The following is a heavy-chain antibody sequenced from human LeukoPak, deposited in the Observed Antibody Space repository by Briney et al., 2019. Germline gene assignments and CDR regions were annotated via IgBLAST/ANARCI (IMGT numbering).Heavy chain of an antibody. J-gene: IGHJ4*02. V-gene: IGHV3-30-3*01. Sequence: GGSLRLSCAASGFTFSSYAMHWVRQAPGKGLEWVAVISYDGSNKYYADSVKGRFTISRDNSKNTLYLRMNSLRAEDTAVYYCARGPVVTATSAPFDYWGQGTLVTVSS. CDR1: GFTFSSYA. D-gene: IGHD2-21*02. CDR3: ARGPVVTATSAPFDY. CDR2: ISYDGSNK.